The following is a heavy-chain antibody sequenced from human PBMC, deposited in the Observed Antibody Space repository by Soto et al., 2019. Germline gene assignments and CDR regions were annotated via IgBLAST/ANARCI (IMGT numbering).Heavy chain of an antibody. CDR3: AICEHREYRGYEINY. D-gene: IGHD5-12*01. V-gene: IGHV4-34*01. Sequence: SETLSLTCAVYGGSFSGYYWSWIRQPPGKGLEWIGEINHSGSTNYNPSLKSRVTISVDTSKNQFSLKLSSVTAADTAVYYCAICEHREYRGYEINYWGPGTLVTVSS. CDR1: GGSFSGYY. CDR2: INHSGST. J-gene: IGHJ4*02.